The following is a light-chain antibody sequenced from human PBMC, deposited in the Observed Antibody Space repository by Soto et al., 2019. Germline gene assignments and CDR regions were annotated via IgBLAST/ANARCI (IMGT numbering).Light chain of an antibody. CDR3: QQYNNWPPWT. CDR2: GAS. Sequence: EIVMTQSPATLSVSPGERATLSCSASQSVSSNLAWYQQKPGQAPRLLIYGASTRATGIPARFSGSGSGTEFTLPISSLQSEDFAVYYCQQYNNWPPWTFGQGTKVEI. J-gene: IGKJ1*01. V-gene: IGKV3-15*01. CDR1: QSVSSN.